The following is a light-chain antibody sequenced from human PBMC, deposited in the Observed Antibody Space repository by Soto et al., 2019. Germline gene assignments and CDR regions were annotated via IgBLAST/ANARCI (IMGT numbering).Light chain of an antibody. J-gene: IGLJ1*01. CDR1: SSDVGSYNL. Sequence: QSALTQPASVSGSPGQSISISCTGTSSDVGSYNLVSWYQQHPGTAPRLIIFEVTNRPSGVSNRFSGSKPGNTASLTISGLQAEDEADYYCTSYTSSSTQVFGTGTKVTVL. CDR3: TSYTSSSTQV. V-gene: IGLV2-14*02. CDR2: EVT.